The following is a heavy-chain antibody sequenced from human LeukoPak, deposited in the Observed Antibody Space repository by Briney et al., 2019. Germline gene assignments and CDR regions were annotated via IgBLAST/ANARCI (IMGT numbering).Heavy chain of an antibody. CDR1: GFTFSSYA. J-gene: IGHJ4*02. CDR3: ARGGSGRHFDY. D-gene: IGHD6-19*01. Sequence: GRSLRLSCAASGFTFSSYAMHWVRQAPGKGLEWVAVISYDGSNNYYADSVKGRFTISRDNSKNTLYLQMNSLRAEDTAVYYCARGGSGRHFDYWGQGTLVTVSS. CDR2: ISYDGSNN. V-gene: IGHV3-30*04.